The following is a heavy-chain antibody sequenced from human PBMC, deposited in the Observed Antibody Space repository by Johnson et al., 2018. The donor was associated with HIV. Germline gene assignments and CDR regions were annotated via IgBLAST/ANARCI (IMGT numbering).Heavy chain of an antibody. CDR3: ARPEWELDGFDI. Sequence: VQLVESGGGLVQAGGSLRLSCAASGFTFSSYWMHWVRQAPGQGLVWVSRINSDGSSTSYADSVKGRFTISRDNAKNTLYLQMNSLRAEDTAVYYCARPEWELDGFDIWGQGTMVTVSS. J-gene: IGHJ3*02. V-gene: IGHV3-74*01. CDR2: INSDGSST. D-gene: IGHD1-26*01. CDR1: GFTFSSYW.